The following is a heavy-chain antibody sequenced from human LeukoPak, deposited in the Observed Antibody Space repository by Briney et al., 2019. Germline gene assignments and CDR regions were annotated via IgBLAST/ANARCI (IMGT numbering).Heavy chain of an antibody. CDR2: ISSSCSTI. V-gene: IGHV3-48*03. CDR3: ARVVGLGAFDI. CDR1: GFTFSSYE. Sequence: GGSLRLSCAASGFTFSSYEMNWVRQAPGKGLEWVSYISSSCSTIYYADSVKGRFTISRDNAKNSLYLQMNSLRAEDTAVYYCARVVGLGAFDIWGQGTMVTVSS. D-gene: IGHD3-10*01. J-gene: IGHJ3*02.